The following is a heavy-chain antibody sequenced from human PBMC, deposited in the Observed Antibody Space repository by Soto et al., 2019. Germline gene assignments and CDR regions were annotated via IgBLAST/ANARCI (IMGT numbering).Heavy chain of an antibody. CDR1: GGSISSGGYS. CDR3: ASAGGLGAVAADY. Sequence: QLQLQESGSGLVKPSQTLSLTCAVSGGSISSGGYSWSWIRQPPGKGLEWIGYIYHSGSTYYNPSLKSRVTRSVDRPKNQFSLKLSSVTAADTAVYYCASAGGLGAVAADYWGQGTLVTVSS. J-gene: IGHJ4*02. D-gene: IGHD6-19*01. V-gene: IGHV4-30-2*01. CDR2: IYHSGST.